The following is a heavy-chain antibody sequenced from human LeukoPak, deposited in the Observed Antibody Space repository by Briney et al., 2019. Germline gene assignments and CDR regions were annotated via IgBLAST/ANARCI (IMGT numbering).Heavy chain of an antibody. CDR2: IIPIFGTA. CDR3: ARDPWFDP. J-gene: IGHJ5*02. Sequence: VASVKISCKASGYTFTSYGISWVRQAPGQGLEWMGGIIPIFGTANYAQKFQGRVTITADESTSTAYMELSSLRSEDTAVYYCARDPWFDPWGQGTLVTVSS. V-gene: IGHV1-69*13. CDR1: GYTFTSYG.